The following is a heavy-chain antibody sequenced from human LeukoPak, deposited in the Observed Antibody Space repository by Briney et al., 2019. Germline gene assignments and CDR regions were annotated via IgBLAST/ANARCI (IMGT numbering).Heavy chain of an antibody. Sequence: GGSLRLSCAASGFTFSSYWMSWVRQAPGKGLEWVANIKQDGSEKYYVDSVKGRFTISRDNAKNPLYLQMNSLRAEDTAVYYCARDRGQWLVSNYHYYGIDVWGQGTTVTVSS. CDR1: GFTFSSYW. CDR2: IKQDGSEK. CDR3: ARDRGQWLVSNYHYYGIDV. V-gene: IGHV3-7*01. J-gene: IGHJ6*02. D-gene: IGHD6-19*01.